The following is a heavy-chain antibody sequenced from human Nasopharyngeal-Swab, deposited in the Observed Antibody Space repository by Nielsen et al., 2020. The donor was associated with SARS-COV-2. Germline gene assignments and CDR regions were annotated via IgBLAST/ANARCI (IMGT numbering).Heavy chain of an antibody. D-gene: IGHD2-21*02. Sequence: ASVKVSCKASGYTFTSYGIIWVRQAPGQGLEWMGWISAYNGNTNYAQKLQGRVTMTTDTSTSTAYMELRSLRSDDTAVYYCARSHIVVVTDAFDIWGQGTMVTVSS. CDR1: GYTFTSYG. J-gene: IGHJ3*02. CDR3: ARSHIVVVTDAFDI. V-gene: IGHV1-18*01. CDR2: ISAYNGNT.